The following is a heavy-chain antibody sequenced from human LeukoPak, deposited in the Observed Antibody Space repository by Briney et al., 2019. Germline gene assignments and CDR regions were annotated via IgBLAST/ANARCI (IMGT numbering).Heavy chain of an antibody. Sequence: PGGSLRLSCAASGFTFSSYGMHWVRQAPGKGLEWVAFIRYDGSNKYYADSVKGRFTISRDNSKNTLYLQMNSLRAEDTAVYYCAKADVWVDKSEYYFDYWGQGTLVTVSS. CDR3: AKADVWVDKSEYYFDY. CDR1: GFTFSSYG. D-gene: IGHD3-16*01. V-gene: IGHV3-30*02. J-gene: IGHJ4*02. CDR2: IRYDGSNK.